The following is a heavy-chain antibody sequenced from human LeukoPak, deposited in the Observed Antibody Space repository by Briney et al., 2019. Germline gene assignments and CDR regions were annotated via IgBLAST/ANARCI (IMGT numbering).Heavy chain of an antibody. CDR2: INHSGST. D-gene: IGHD3-10*01. Sequence: SETLSLTCAVYGGSFSGYYWGWIRQPPGKGLEWIGEINHSGSTNYNPSLKSRVTISVDTSKNQFSLKLSSVTAADTAVYYCAASRGCFRHQKIDYWGQGTLVTVSS. J-gene: IGHJ4*02. CDR1: GGSFSGYY. CDR3: AASRGCFRHQKIDY. V-gene: IGHV4-34*01.